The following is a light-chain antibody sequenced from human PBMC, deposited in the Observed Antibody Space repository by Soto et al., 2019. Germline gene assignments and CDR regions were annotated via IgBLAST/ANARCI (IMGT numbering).Light chain of an antibody. Sequence: ETLLTQSPGTLSLSPGERATLSCRASHSLSSSFLAWYQQKPGQGLRLLIYGASTRATGIPDRFSGSGSGTDFTLTISRLEPEDFAVYYWQQYGSSSYTFGQGTRLEIK. V-gene: IGKV3-20*01. J-gene: IGKJ2*01. CDR1: HSLSSSF. CDR3: QQYGSSSYT. CDR2: GAS.